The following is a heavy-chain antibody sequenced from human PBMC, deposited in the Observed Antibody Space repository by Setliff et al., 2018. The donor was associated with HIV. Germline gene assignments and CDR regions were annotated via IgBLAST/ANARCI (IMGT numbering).Heavy chain of an antibody. CDR2: IYHTGST. J-gene: IGHJ4*02. Sequence: SETLSLTCVVSSDSVSNSNWWSWVRQSPGKGLEWIGEIYHTGSTHYNLSLESRVAISIAKSKNQFSLKMTSVTAADTAVYSCAKGSPGCSDVSCVFDYWGQGAMVTVSS. V-gene: IGHV4-4*02. D-gene: IGHD2-8*01. CDR1: SDSVSNSNW. CDR3: AKGSPGCSDVSCVFDY.